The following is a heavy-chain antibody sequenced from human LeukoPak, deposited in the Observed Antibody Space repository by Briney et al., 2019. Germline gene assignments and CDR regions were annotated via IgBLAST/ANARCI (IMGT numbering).Heavy chain of an antibody. J-gene: IGHJ4*02. CDR1: SDSIFTSNW. V-gene: IGHV4-39*01. Sequence: SSETLSLTCTVSSDSIFTSNWWSWVRQPPGKGLEWIGSAYYSGSTYYNPSLESRVTISVDTSKNQFSLKLSSMTAADTAVYYCQAYYGSGSYSDYWGQGTLVTVS. CDR2: AYYSGST. CDR3: QAYYGSGSYSDY. D-gene: IGHD3-10*01.